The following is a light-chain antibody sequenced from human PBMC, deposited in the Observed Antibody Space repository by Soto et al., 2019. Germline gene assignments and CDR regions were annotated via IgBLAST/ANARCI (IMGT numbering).Light chain of an antibody. CDR3: QQYGSSPPYT. J-gene: IGKJ2*01. CDR2: GAS. V-gene: IGKV3-20*01. Sequence: EIGLTQSPCTLSLSPGERATLACRASQSVSSSYLAWYQQNPGQAPRLLIYGASSRATGIPDRFSGSGSGTDFTLTISRLEPEDVAGYYCQQYGSSPPYTFGQGTPLEIK. CDR1: QSVSSSY.